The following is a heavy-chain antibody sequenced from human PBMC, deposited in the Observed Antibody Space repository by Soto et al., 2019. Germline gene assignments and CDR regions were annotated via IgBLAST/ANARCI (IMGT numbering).Heavy chain of an antibody. CDR3: AKESMIVVGDAFDL. D-gene: IGHD3-22*01. CDR1: GFTFGNYA. CDR2: ISGSGGST. J-gene: IGHJ3*01. Sequence: EVQLLQSGGGLVQPGGSLRLSCAASGFTFGNYAMNWVRQAPGKGLEWVSYISGSGGSTYYADSVKGRFAISRDNSQNILYLQMSGLRAEDTAVYYCAKESMIVVGDAFDLWGQGTLVTVSS. V-gene: IGHV3-23*01.